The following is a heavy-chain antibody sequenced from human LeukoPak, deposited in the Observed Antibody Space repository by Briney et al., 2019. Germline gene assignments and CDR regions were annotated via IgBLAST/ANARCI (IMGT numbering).Heavy chain of an antibody. J-gene: IGHJ4*02. CDR1: GYTFTSYY. CDR2: INPSGGST. D-gene: IGHD3-22*01. CDR3: ASSPLMYDSSGYYIL. Sequence: ASVKVSCKASGYTFTSYYMHWVRHAPGQGLEWMGIINPSGGSTSYAQKFQGRVTMTRDMSTGTVYMELSSLRSEDTAVYYCASSPLMYDSSGYYILWGQGTLVTVSS. V-gene: IGHV1-46*01.